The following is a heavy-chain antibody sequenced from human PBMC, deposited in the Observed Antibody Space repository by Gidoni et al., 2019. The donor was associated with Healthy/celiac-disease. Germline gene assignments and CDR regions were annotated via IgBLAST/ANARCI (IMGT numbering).Heavy chain of an antibody. CDR1: GDSFTSYW. J-gene: IGHJ4*02. CDR3: ARKWELLGVGDY. CDR2: SYPGDSDT. Sequence: EVQLVQSGAAVQKPGESLKISCKGSGDSFTSYWIGWVRQMPGKGLEGMGISYPGDSDTRCSPSFQGQVTISADKSISTAYLQWSSLKASDSAMYYCARKWELLGVGDYWGQGTLVTVSS. D-gene: IGHD1-26*01. V-gene: IGHV5-51*01.